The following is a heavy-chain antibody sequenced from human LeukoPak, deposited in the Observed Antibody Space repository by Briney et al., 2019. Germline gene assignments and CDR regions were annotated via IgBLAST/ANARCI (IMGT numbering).Heavy chain of an antibody. V-gene: IGHV4-61*05. CDR3: ARSAAGHQYYFDY. J-gene: IGHJ4*02. D-gene: IGHD2-2*01. Sequence: SETLSLTCTVSGGSISSSSYYWSWIRQPPGKGLEWIGYIYYSGSTNYNPSLKSRVTISVDTSKNQFSLKLSSVTAADTAVYYCARSAAGHQYYFDYWGRGTLVTVSS. CDR1: GGSISSSSYY. CDR2: IYYSGST.